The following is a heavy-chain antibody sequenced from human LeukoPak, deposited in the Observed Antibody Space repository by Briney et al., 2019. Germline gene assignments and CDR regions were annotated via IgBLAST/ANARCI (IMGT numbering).Heavy chain of an antibody. Sequence: SVKVSCKASGGAFSSYAISWVRQAPGQGLEWMGGIIPIFGTANYAQKFQGRVTITTDESTSTAYMELSSLRSEDTAVYYCARQYYYDSSGYLYWGQGTLVTVSS. CDR1: GGAFSSYA. J-gene: IGHJ4*02. CDR3: ARQYYYDSSGYLY. D-gene: IGHD3-22*01. CDR2: IIPIFGTA. V-gene: IGHV1-69*05.